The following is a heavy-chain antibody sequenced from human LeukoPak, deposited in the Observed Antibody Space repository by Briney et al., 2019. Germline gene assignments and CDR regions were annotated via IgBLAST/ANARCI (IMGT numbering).Heavy chain of an antibody. J-gene: IGHJ4*02. D-gene: IGHD2-2*01. CDR3: ARGKDEAKGRTSTSLDY. CDR1: GDSLGAYH. CDR2: IYSSGST. V-gene: IGHV4-4*07. Sequence: PSETLSLTCTVSGDSLGAYHWSWIRQPAGKGLQWIGRIYSSGSTNYNPSLKSRVTMSAHTSKNQLSLSLTSVTAADTAVYYCARGKDEAKGRTSTSLDYWGQGILVTVSS.